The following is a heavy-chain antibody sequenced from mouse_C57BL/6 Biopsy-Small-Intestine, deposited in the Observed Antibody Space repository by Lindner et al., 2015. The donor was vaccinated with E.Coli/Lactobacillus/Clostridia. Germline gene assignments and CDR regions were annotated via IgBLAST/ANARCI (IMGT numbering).Heavy chain of an antibody. CDR3: ARGLRPVQDY. J-gene: IGHJ2*01. CDR2: IDSSDSET. CDR1: GYTFTSYW. Sequence: VQLQESGAEMVRPGASVKLSCKASGYTFTSYWMHWVKQRPGQGLEWIGKIDSSDSETHYNQKFKDKATLTVDKSSSTAYMQLNSLTSEDSAVYYCARGLRPVQDYWGQGTTLTVSS. D-gene: IGHD1-1*01. V-gene: IGHV1-52*01.